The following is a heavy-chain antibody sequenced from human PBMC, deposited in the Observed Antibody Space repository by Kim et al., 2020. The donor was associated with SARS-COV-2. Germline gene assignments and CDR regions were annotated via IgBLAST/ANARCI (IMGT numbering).Heavy chain of an antibody. J-gene: IGHJ5*02. V-gene: IGHV3-33*01. CDR3: ARDGVHT. Sequence: GGSLRLSCAASGFTLSSYGMHWVRQAPGKGLEWVAVIWYDGSNKYYTDSVKGRFTISRDNSKNTLYLQMNSLRAEDTAVYYCARDGVHTWGQGTLVTVSS. CDR1: GFTLSSYG. D-gene: IGHD6-6*01. CDR2: IWYDGSNK.